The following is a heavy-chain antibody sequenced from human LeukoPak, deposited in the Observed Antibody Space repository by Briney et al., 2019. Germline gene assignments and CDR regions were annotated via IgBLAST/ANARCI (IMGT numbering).Heavy chain of an antibody. D-gene: IGHD5-12*01. J-gene: IGHJ3*02. V-gene: IGHV4-59*08. CDR1: GGSISSYY. CDR3: ARVGYSGYEPTGRDAFDI. CDR2: IYYSGTT. Sequence: SETLSLTCTVSGGSISSYYWSWIRQPPGKGLEWIGYIYYSGTTNYNPSLKSRVTISVDTSKNQFSLKLSSVTAADTAVYYCARVGYSGYEPTGRDAFDIWGQGTMVTVSS.